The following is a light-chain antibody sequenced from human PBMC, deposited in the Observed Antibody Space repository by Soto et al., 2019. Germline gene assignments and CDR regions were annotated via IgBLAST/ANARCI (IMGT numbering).Light chain of an antibody. CDR2: DVN. Sequence: QSALTQPRSLSGSPGQSVTFSCTGTSGDIGAYNYVSWYQFHPGKAPKMIIYDVNKRPSGVPDRFSGSKSGNTASLTISWLQAEDEADYYFCSYAHTSRVFGGGTKLTVL. J-gene: IGLJ3*02. V-gene: IGLV2-11*01. CDR3: CSYAHTSRV. CDR1: SGDIGAYNY.